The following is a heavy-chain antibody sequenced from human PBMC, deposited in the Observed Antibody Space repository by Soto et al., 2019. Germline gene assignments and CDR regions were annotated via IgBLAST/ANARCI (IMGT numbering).Heavy chain of an antibody. J-gene: IGHJ3*02. CDR2: INHSGST. D-gene: IGHD5-12*01. V-gene: IGHV4-34*01. CDR3: AREGSEMATLLAFDI. Sequence: PSETLSLTCAVYGGSFSGYYWSWIRQPPGKGLEWIGEINHSGSTNYNPSLKSRVTISVDTSKNQFSLKLSSVTAADTAVYYCAREGSEMATLLAFDIWGQGTMVT. CDR1: GGSFSGYY.